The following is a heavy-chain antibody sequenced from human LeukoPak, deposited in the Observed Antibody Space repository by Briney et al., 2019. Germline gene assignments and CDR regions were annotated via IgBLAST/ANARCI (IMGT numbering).Heavy chain of an antibody. CDR3: ARIRDGYNDAYDL. J-gene: IGHJ3*01. D-gene: IGHD5-24*01. V-gene: IGHV1-46*01. Sequence: GASVKVSCKASGHTFTSYGISWVRQAPGQVLEWMGLINPDGGNTNYAQNFQGRVTLTRDTSTSTVYMELSSLRSEDTAIYYCARIRDGYNDAYDLWGQGTVVTVPS. CDR1: GHTFTSYG. CDR2: INPDGGNT.